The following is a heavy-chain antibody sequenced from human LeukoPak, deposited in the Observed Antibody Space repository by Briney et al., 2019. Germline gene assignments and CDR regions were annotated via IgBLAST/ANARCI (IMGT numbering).Heavy chain of an antibody. CDR2: IRYDNFNE. CDR1: GLTFSRCG. V-gene: IGHV3-30*02. J-gene: IGHJ6*04. Sequence: GGSLRLSCAASGLTFSRCGMHWVRQAPGKGLEWVAFIRYDNFNEYYADSVNGRFTISRDNAKNSLYLQMNSLRAEDTAVYYCAELGITMIGGVWGKGTTVTISS. CDR3: AELGITMIGGV. D-gene: IGHD3-10*02.